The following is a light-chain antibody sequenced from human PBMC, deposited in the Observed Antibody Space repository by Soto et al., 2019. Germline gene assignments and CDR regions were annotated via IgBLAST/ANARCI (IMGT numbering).Light chain of an antibody. CDR2: DAS. Sequence: DIQMTQSPSSLSASVGDRVTITCQASQDINNYLIWHQHKPGKAPKLLIYDASTLGTGVSSRFSGGGSGTHFTFTISSLQPEDIATYYCQQFDSVPCTFGQGTKLELK. CDR1: QDINNY. J-gene: IGKJ2*02. CDR3: QQFDSVPCT. V-gene: IGKV1-33*01.